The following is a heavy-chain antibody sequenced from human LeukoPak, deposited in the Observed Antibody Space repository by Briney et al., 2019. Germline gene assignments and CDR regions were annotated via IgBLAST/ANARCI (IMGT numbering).Heavy chain of an antibody. V-gene: IGHV4-30-2*01. CDR2: IYHTGRT. CDR3: CGDYGSGSYRFDY. D-gene: IGHD3-10*01. Sequence: PSETLSLTCAVSGASISSATYSWSWIRQPPGRGLEWIGYIYHTGRTPYNPSLKSRVTISLDRSKNQFSLTVNSVTAADTAVYYCCGDYGSGSYRFDYWGPGTLVTVSS. J-gene: IGHJ4*02. CDR1: GASISSATYS.